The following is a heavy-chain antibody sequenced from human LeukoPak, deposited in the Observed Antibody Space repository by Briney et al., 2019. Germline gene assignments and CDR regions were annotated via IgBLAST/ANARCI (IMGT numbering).Heavy chain of an antibody. D-gene: IGHD6-6*01. CDR3: ARERSSIAARLGAFDI. J-gene: IGHJ3*02. CDR2: INTNSGGT. Sequence: ASVRVSCKASGYTFTGYYMHWVRPAPGQRLEWMGWINTNSGGTNYAKKFQGRVTMTRDTSISTAYMELSRLRSDDTAVYYCARERSSIAARLGAFDIWGQGTMVTVSS. V-gene: IGHV1-2*02. CDR1: GYTFTGYY.